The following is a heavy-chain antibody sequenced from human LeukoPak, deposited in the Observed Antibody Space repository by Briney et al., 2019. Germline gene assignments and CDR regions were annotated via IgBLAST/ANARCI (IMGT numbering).Heavy chain of an antibody. J-gene: IGHJ4*02. CDR2: MNPNSGNT. CDR3: AARVGATTSDPGDY. CDR1: GYTFTSYD. Sequence: GASVKVSCKAAGYTFTSYDINWVRQATGQGLEWMGWMNPNSGNTGYAQKFQGRVTMTRNTSISTAYMELSSLRSEDTAVYYCAARVGATTSDPGDYWGQGTLVTVSS. D-gene: IGHD1-26*01. V-gene: IGHV1-8*01.